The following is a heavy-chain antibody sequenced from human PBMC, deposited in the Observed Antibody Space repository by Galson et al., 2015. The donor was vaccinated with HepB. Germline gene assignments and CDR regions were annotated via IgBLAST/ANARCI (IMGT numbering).Heavy chain of an antibody. CDR2: ISGSGGSR. V-gene: IGHV3-23*01. Sequence: SLRLSCAASGFTFSSYAMSWVRQAPGKGLEWVSSISGSGGSRYYADSVKGRFTISRDNSKNTLYLQMNSLRAEDTALYYCAKDHSSGSYYRFDYWGQGTLVTVSS. J-gene: IGHJ4*02. CDR3: AKDHSSGSYYRFDY. D-gene: IGHD1-26*01. CDR1: GFTFSSYA.